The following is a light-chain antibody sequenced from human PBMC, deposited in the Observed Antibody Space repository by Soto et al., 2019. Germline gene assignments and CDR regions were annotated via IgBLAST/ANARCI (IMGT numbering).Light chain of an antibody. CDR1: TSDVGGYNY. Sequence: QSVLTQPRSVSGSPGQSVTISCTGTTSDVGGYNYVSWYQQHPGKAPKLMIYDVSKRPAGVPDRFSGSKSGNTASLTISGLQAEYESDYSCCSYAGSSLVCGGGTKLTVL. V-gene: IGLV2-11*01. CDR2: DVS. CDR3: CSYAGSSLV. J-gene: IGLJ2*01.